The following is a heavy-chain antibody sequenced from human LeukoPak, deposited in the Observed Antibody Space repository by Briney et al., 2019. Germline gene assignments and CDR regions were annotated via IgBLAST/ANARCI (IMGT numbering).Heavy chain of an antibody. Sequence: ASVKVSCKASGYTFTSYDINWVRQATGQGLEWMGWMNPNSGNTGYAQKFQGRVTITRNTSISTAYMELSSLRSEDTAVYYCARGAVKTWLSPHYWFDPWGQGTLVTVSS. CDR3: ARGAVKTWLSPHYWFDP. V-gene: IGHV1-8*03. D-gene: IGHD5-24*01. J-gene: IGHJ5*02. CDR1: GYTFTSYD. CDR2: MNPNSGNT.